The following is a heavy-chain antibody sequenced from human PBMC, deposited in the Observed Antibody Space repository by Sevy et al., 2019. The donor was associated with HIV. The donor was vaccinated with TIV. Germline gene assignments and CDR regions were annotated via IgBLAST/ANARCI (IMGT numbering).Heavy chain of an antibody. Sequence: SQTLSLTCTVSGSSISTYVWTWIRQPPGKGLEWVGYFFYTGDSNYNPSLRSRVTISGDTSKNQFSLNLSSVTAADTAVYYCATGAGVSKSDYWGQGTLVTVSS. CDR2: FFYTGDS. CDR3: ATGAGVSKSDY. V-gene: IGHV4-59*01. J-gene: IGHJ4*02. D-gene: IGHD3-10*01. CDR1: GSSISTYV.